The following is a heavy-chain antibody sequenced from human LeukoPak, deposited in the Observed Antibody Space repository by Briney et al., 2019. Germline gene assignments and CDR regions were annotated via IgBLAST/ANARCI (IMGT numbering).Heavy chain of an antibody. D-gene: IGHD6-19*01. CDR1: GS. J-gene: IGHJ4*02. V-gene: IGHV7-4-1*02. CDR2: INTNFGTP. CDR3: ARDIAVAAFEY. Sequence: ASVKVSCKASGSVNWVRQAPGQGLEWMGWINTNFGTPAYAQGFTGRFVFSFDTSVSTTFLQISSLQADDTAVYYCARDIAVAAFEYWGQGTLVTVSS.